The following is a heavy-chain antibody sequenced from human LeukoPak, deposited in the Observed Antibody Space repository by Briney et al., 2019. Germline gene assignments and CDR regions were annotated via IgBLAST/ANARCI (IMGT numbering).Heavy chain of an antibody. J-gene: IGHJ4*02. CDR1: GDSISSSGYF. Sequence: PSQTLSLTCIVSGDSISSSGYFWSWIRQHPGEGLEWIGYIYYTGSSYYNPSLKSRTTISVDTSENQFSLNLGSVTAADTAVYYCARGSEFYEYWGQGILVTVSS. CDR3: ARGSEFYEY. CDR2: IYYTGSS. V-gene: IGHV4-31*03. D-gene: IGHD3-10*01.